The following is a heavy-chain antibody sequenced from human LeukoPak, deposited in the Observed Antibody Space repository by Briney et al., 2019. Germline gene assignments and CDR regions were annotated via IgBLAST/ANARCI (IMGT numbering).Heavy chain of an antibody. Sequence: SETLSLTCTVSGGSISSYYWSWIRQPPGKGLEWIGYIYYSGSTNYNPSLKSRVTISVDTSKNQSSLKLSSVTAADTAVYYCARFSVFGGYSYGRPSGFDYWGQGTLVTVSS. CDR3: ARFSVFGGYSYGRPSGFDY. CDR2: IYYSGST. J-gene: IGHJ4*02. CDR1: GGSISSYY. V-gene: IGHV4-59*01. D-gene: IGHD5-18*01.